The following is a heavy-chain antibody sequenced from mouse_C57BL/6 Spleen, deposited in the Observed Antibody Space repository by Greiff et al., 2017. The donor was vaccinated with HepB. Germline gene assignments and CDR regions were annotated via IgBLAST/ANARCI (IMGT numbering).Heavy chain of an antibody. D-gene: IGHD1-1*01. V-gene: IGHV5-4*01. CDR3: ARDITTVVAYYFDY. Sequence: EVMLVESGGGLVKPGGSLKLSCAASGFTFSSYAMSWVRQTPEKRLEWVATISDGGSYTYYPDNVKGRFTISRDNAKNNLYLQMSHLKSEDTAMYYCARDITTVVAYYFDYWGQGTTLTVSS. CDR1: GFTFSSYA. CDR2: ISDGGSYT. J-gene: IGHJ2*01.